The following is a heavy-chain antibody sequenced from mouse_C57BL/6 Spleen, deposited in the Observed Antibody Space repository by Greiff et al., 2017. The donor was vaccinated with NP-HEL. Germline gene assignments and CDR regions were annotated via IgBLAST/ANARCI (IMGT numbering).Heavy chain of an antibody. CDR1: GFTFSSYA. V-gene: IGHV5-4*01. D-gene: IGHD4-1*01. J-gene: IGHJ2*01. Sequence: EVKLQESGGGLVKPGGSLKLSCAASGFTFSSYAMSWVRQTPEKRLEWVATISDGGSYTYYPDNVKGRFTISRDNAKNNLYLQMSHLKSEDTAMYDCAREGTGTPYFDYWGQGTTLTVSS. CDR3: AREGTGTPYFDY. CDR2: ISDGGSYT.